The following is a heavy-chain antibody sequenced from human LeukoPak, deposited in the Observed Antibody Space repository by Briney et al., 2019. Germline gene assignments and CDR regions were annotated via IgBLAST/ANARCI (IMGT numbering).Heavy chain of an antibody. D-gene: IGHD2-2*01. CDR3: AKIGGYCSSTSCRNWFDP. V-gene: IGHV7-4-1*02. Sequence: ASVKVSCKASGYIFTNYAINWVRQAPGQGLEWMGWITTDTGNPTYAQGFTGRFVFSLDTSVSTAYLQISSLKAEDTAVYYCAKIGGYCSSTSCRNWFDPWGQGTLVTVSS. J-gene: IGHJ5*02. CDR2: ITTDTGNP. CDR1: GYIFTNYA.